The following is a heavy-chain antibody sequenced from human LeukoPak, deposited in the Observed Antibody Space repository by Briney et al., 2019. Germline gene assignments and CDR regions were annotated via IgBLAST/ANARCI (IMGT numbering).Heavy chain of an antibody. Sequence: SVKVSCKASGGTFSSYAISWVRQAPGQGLEWMGVIIPIFVTANYAQKFQGRVTITADESTSTAYMELSSLRAEDTAVYYCARDPLNDYGDYYGMDVWGKGTTVTVSS. CDR3: ARDPLNDYGDYYGMDV. CDR2: IIPIFVTA. CDR1: GGTFSSYA. J-gene: IGHJ6*04. V-gene: IGHV1-69*01. D-gene: IGHD4-17*01.